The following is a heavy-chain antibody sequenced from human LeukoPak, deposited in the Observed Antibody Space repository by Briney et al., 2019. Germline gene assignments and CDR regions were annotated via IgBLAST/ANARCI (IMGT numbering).Heavy chain of an antibody. Sequence: GVSLKLSCAASGFSLSGSAVHWVRQAPGKGLEWVGRIRSKLNKYATAYGESMKGRVTVSRDDSENTAFLQMNSLKSEDTAVYYCARHDYGRIAFDIWGRGTVVTVSS. CDR2: IRSKLNKYAT. CDR3: ARHDYGRIAFDI. CDR1: GFSLSGSA. J-gene: IGHJ3*02. D-gene: IGHD4-17*01. V-gene: IGHV3-73*01.